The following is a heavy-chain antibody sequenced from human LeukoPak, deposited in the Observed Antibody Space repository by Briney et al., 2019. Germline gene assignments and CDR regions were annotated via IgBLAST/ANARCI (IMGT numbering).Heavy chain of an antibody. CDR1: GYTFTSYG. V-gene: IGHV1-18*01. CDR3: ARGGVVPTAQPNWFDP. J-gene: IGHJ5*02. D-gene: IGHD2-2*01. CDR2: ISPYNGNT. Sequence: GASVKVSCKASGYTFTSYGIGWVRQAPGQGLEWMGWISPYNGNTAYAQQLQGRVTMTTDTSTSTAYMELRSLRSDDTAVYYCARGGVVPTAQPNWFDPWGQGTLVTVSS.